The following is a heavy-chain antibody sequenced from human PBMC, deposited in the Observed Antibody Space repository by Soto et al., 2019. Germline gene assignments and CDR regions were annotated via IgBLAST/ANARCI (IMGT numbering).Heavy chain of an antibody. Sequence: SAPLSLTCTVAGGSINSSSNHWGWIRQPPGKGLEWIGNIDYSENTYYNPSLKSRVTISVDTSKNQFSLRLTSVTAADTAVYYCATHPPYGPLDHWGQGTLVTVSS. CDR3: ATHPPYGPLDH. J-gene: IGHJ4*02. D-gene: IGHD4-17*01. CDR2: IDYSENT. V-gene: IGHV4-39*01. CDR1: GGSINSSSNH.